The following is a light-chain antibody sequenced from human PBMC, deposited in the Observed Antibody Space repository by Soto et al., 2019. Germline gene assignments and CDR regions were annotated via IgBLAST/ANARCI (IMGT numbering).Light chain of an antibody. V-gene: IGLV2-11*01. CDR1: SSDVGAYNF. J-gene: IGLJ3*02. CDR3: CSYAGSYPWV. CDR2: DVS. Sequence: QSALTQPRSVSGSPGQSVTISCTGTSSDVGAYNFVSWYQQHPGKAPKVMIYDVSKGPSGVPDRFSGSKSGNTASLTISGLQAEDEADYYCCSYAGSYPWVFGGGTKLTVL.